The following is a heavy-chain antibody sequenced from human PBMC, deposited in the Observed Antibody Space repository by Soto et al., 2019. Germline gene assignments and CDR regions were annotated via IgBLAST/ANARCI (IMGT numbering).Heavy chain of an antibody. V-gene: IGHV4-61*01. CDR3: ATHRGSGYLMNPFDY. CDR2: IYYSGST. J-gene: IGHJ4*02. CDR1: GGSISSGSYY. D-gene: IGHD3-9*01. Sequence: SETLSLTCAVSGGSISSGSYYWSWIRQPPGKGLEWIGYIYYSGSTNYNPSLKSRVTISVDTSKNQFSLKLSSVTAADTAVYYCATHRGSGYLMNPFDYWGQGTLVTVSS.